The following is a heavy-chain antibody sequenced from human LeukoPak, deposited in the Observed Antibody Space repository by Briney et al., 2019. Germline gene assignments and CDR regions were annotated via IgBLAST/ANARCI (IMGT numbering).Heavy chain of an antibody. V-gene: IGHV3-21*01. Sequence: GESLRLYCAASGITFSNYGMNWVRQAPGKGLEWVSFVSSSGSYIFYADSVRGRLTISRDNAKNSLYLQMNSLRAEDTAVYYCTRDPSEASHPYYFDYWGQGTLVTVSS. CDR1: GITFSNYG. CDR2: VSSSGSYI. J-gene: IGHJ4*02. CDR3: TRDPSEASHPYYFDY. D-gene: IGHD6-25*01.